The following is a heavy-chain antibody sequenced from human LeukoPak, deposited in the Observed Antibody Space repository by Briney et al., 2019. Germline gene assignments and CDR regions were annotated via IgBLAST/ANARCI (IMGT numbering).Heavy chain of an antibody. D-gene: IGHD3-3*01. V-gene: IGHV3-30-3*01. J-gene: IGHJ4*02. CDR2: ISYDGSNK. CDR1: GFTFSSYA. Sequence: PGGSLRLSCAASGFTFSSYAMHWVRQAPGKRLEWVAVISYDGSNKYYADSVKGRFTISRDNSKNTLYLQMNSLRAEDTAVYYCARSLIRGNYDSMYYFDYWGQGTLVTVSS. CDR3: ARSLIRGNYDSMYYFDY.